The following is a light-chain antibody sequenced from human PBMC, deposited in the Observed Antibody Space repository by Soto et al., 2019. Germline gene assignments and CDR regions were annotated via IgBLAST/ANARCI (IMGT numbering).Light chain of an antibody. V-gene: IGKV3D-20*02. CDR3: QQRSNWPSLT. J-gene: IGKJ4*01. CDR2: GAS. CDR1: QSISSSC. Sequence: PGEIVTLSCRASQSISSSCLTWYQQKPGQAPRLLIYGASTRATGIPARFSGSGSGTDFTLTISSLEPEDSAVYYCQQRSNWPSLTFGGGTKVDIK.